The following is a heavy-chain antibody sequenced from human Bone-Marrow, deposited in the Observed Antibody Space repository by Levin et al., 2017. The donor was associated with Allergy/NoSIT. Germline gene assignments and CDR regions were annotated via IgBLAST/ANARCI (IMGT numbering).Heavy chain of an antibody. J-gene: IGHJ4*02. CDR2: LPSSSLSQ. V-gene: IGHV3-11*05. CDR3: VRDRGYGPDYDY. Sequence: SLLLSFSPSVLIFLDSWMSGVRQAPGPFLSFFSPLPSSSLSQTYVDSVKGRFTISRDNAKNSLYLQMNSLRVEDTAVYYCVRDRGYGPDYDYWGQGTLVTVSS. D-gene: IGHD5-18*01. CDR1: VLIFLDSW.